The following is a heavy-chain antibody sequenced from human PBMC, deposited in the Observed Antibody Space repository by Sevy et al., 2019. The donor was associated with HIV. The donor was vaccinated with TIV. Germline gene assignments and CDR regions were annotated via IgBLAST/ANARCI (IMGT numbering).Heavy chain of an antibody. CDR2: IGTLHDT. CDR1: GFTFSRSD. D-gene: IGHD3-10*01. Sequence: GGSLRLSCAASGFTFSRSDMHWVRQVTGKGLEWVAAIGTLHDTFYADSVKGRFTISRNSATGSLFLQMNSLRVGETTVYFFVRGRGGNGPGPDDAFDVWGQGTMVTVSS. V-gene: IGHV3-13*01. CDR3: VRGRGGNGPGPDDAFDV. J-gene: IGHJ3*01.